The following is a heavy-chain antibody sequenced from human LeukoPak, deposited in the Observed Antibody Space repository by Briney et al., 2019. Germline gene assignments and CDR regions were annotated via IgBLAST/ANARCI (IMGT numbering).Heavy chain of an antibody. Sequence: GSSVKVSCTASGGTFSSYAISWVRQAPGQGLEWMGGIIPIFGTANYAQKFQGRVTITADKSTSTAYMELSSLRSEDTAVYYCARLRRGRDWLLQTNAFDIWGQGTMVTVSS. J-gene: IGHJ3*02. CDR1: GGTFSSYA. V-gene: IGHV1-69*06. CDR2: IIPIFGTA. CDR3: ARLRRGRDWLLQTNAFDI. D-gene: IGHD3-9*01.